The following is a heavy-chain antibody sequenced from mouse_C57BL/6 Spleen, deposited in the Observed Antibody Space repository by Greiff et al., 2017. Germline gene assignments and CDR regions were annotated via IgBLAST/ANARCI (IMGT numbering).Heavy chain of an antibody. V-gene: IGHV1-54*01. CDR3: AREDYDYDSAFDY. Sequence: VQLQQSGAELVRPGTSVKVSCKASGYAFTNYLIEWVKQRPGRGLEWIGVINPGSGGTNYNEKFKGKATLTADKSSSTAYMQLSSLTSEDSAVYFCAREDYDYDSAFDYWGQGTTLTVSS. J-gene: IGHJ2*01. D-gene: IGHD2-4*01. CDR1: GYAFTNYL. CDR2: INPGSGGT.